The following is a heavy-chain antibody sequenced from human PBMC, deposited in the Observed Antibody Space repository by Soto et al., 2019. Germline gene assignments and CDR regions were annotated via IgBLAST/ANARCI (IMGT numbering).Heavy chain of an antibody. Sequence: SETLSLTCTVSGGSISSGGYYWSWIRQHPGKGLEWIGYIYYSGSTYYNPSLKSRVTISVDTSKNQFSLKLSSVTAADTAVYYCARAMLSYYYGSGSYYSDAFDIWGQGTMVTRLL. CDR2: IYYSGST. D-gene: IGHD3-10*01. CDR3: ARAMLSYYYGSGSYYSDAFDI. CDR1: GGSISSGGYY. V-gene: IGHV4-31*03. J-gene: IGHJ3*02.